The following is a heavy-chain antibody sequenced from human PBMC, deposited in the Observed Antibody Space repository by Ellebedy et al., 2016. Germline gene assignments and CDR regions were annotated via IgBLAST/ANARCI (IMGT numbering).Heavy chain of an antibody. J-gene: IGHJ4*02. Sequence: GESLKISXAASGFTFDDYGMTWVRQAPGKGLEWVSGINWNGGSTGYADSVKGRFTISRDNSKNTLYLQMNSLRAEDTAVYYCAKVYGSPVYFDYWGQGTLVTVSS. V-gene: IGHV3-20*04. CDR1: GFTFDDYG. CDR2: INWNGGST. CDR3: AKVYGSPVYFDY. D-gene: IGHD2-8*01.